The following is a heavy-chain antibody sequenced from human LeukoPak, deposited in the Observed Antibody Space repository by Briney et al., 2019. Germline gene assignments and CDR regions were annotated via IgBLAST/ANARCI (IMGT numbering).Heavy chain of an antibody. CDR3: ARLIAAAAAFDY. V-gene: IGHV4-59*01. CDR1: GGSISSYY. CDR2: IYYSGST. Sequence: SETLSLTCTVSGGSISSYYWSWIRQPPGKGLEWIGYIYYSGSTNYNPSLKSRVTISVDTSKNQFSLKLSSVTAADTAVYYCARLIAAAAAFDYWGQGTLVSVSS. D-gene: IGHD6-13*01. J-gene: IGHJ4*02.